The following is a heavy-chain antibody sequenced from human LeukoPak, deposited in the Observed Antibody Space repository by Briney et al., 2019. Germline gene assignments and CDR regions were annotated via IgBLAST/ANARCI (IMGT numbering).Heavy chain of an antibody. CDR3: ARHYYYDSSGYQYYFDY. J-gene: IGHJ4*02. CDR1: GFTVSSNY. V-gene: IGHV3-53*01. CDR2: IYSGGST. Sequence: GGSLRLSCAASGFTVSSNYMSWVRQAPGKGLEWVSVIYSGGSTYYADSVKGRFTISRDNSKNALYLQMNSLRAEDTAVYYCARHYYYDSSGYQYYFDYWGQGTLVTVSS. D-gene: IGHD3-22*01.